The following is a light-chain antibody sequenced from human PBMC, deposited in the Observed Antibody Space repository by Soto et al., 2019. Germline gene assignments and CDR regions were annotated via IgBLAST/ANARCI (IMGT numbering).Light chain of an antibody. CDR3: QQYDKWPPGWT. V-gene: IGKV3-15*01. CDR2: DAS. J-gene: IGKJ1*01. CDR1: QSVSTN. Sequence: EIVMTQSPATLSVSPGERATLSCRASQSVSTNLAWFQQKPGQAPRLLIYDASSRATGSPARFSGSGSGTEFTLTISSLQSEDFAVYYCQQYDKWPPGWTSGQGPKV.